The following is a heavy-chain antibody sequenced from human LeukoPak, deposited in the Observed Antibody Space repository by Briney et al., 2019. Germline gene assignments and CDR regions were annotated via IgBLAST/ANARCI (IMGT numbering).Heavy chain of an antibody. D-gene: IGHD6-13*01. Sequence: ASVKVSCKASGGTFSSYAISWVRQAPGQGLEWMGGIIPIFGTANYAQRFQGRVTITADESTSTAYMELSSLRSEDTAVYYCARDVAAAAYDAFDIWGQGTMVTVSS. CDR2: IIPIFGTA. CDR3: ARDVAAAAYDAFDI. V-gene: IGHV1-69*01. CDR1: GGTFSSYA. J-gene: IGHJ3*02.